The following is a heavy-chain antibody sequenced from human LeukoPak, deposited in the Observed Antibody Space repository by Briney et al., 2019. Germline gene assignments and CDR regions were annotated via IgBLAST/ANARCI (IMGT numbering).Heavy chain of an antibody. V-gene: IGHV1-3*01. J-gene: IGHJ5*02. CDR3: ARDRGYCSSTSCQTWRGWFDP. D-gene: IGHD2-2*01. CDR2: INAVNGNT. CDR1: GYIFTNYA. Sequence: ASVKVSCKASGYIFTNYAIHWVRQAPGQRLEWMGWINAVNGNTKYSQKFQGRVTITRDTSANTAYMELSSLRSEDTAVYYCARDRGYCSSTSCQTWRGWFDPWGQGTLVTVSS.